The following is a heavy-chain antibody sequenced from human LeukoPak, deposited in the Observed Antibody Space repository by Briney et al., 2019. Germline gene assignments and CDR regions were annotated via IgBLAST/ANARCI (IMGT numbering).Heavy chain of an antibody. V-gene: IGHV3-33*03. CDR3: ARGIPIPATHPIDY. Sequence: GGPLSPSCPPSGFTFPSYGMNGAGRAPGKGLEWVAMIWYDGSNKHYADSVKGRFTISRDTSKNTLYLQMNSLRADDTAVYYCARGIPIPATHPIDYWGQGSLVTVSS. D-gene: IGHD5-12*01. CDR1: GFTFPSYG. J-gene: IGHJ4*02. CDR2: IWYDGSNK.